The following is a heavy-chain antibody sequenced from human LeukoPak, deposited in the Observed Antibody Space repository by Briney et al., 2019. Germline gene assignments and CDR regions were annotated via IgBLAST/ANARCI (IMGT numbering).Heavy chain of an antibody. J-gene: IGHJ6*03. CDR2: ISGSGSRT. CDR3: AKGFMRWGEVYYMDV. Sequence: GGSLRLSCAASGFTFTNYAMSWVRQAPGKGLEWVSTISGSGSRTYYADSVKGRFTISRDNSKNTLFLQMNSLRAEDTAVYYCAKGFMRWGEVYYMDVWGKGTTVTVSS. D-gene: IGHD3-16*01. V-gene: IGHV3-23*01. CDR1: GFTFTNYA.